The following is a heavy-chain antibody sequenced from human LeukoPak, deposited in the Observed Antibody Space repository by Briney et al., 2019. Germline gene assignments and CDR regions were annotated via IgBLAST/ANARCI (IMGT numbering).Heavy chain of an antibody. V-gene: IGHV3-23*01. CDR3: AKDYLGVVTDNPLDY. CDR2: VTSNGGST. D-gene: IGHD2-21*02. CDR1: GFTVSSNY. Sequence: GGSLRLSCAASGFTVSSNYMSWVRQAPGKGLEWVSTVTSNGGSTHYADSVKGRFTISRDNSKKTLNLQMNSLRAEDTAVYYCAKDYLGVVTDNPLDYWGQGTLVSVSS. J-gene: IGHJ4*02.